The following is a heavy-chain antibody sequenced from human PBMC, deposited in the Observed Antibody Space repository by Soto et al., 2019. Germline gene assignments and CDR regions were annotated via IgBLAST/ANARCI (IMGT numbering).Heavy chain of an antibody. Sequence: QVHLVESGGGVVQPGRSLRLSCVASGFTFDTYGIHWVRQAPGKGLQWVALISYEGSNTYYADSVRGRFTISRDNSKNTLYLQMNTLRPEDTGLYYYARVTPGNNLYYFSGLDFWGQGTSVTVSS. CDR1: GFTFDTYG. V-gene: IGHV3-30-3*01. J-gene: IGHJ6*02. D-gene: IGHD1-1*01. CDR2: ISYEGSNT. CDR3: ARVTPGNNLYYFSGLDF.